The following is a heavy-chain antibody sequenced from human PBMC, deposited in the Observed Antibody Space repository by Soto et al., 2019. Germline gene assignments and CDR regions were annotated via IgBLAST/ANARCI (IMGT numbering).Heavy chain of an antibody. V-gene: IGHV1-2*02. Sequence: ASVKVSCKASGYTFSNFGISWVRQAPGQGLEWMGWINPNSGGTNYAQKFQGRVTMARDTSISTAYMELSRLRSDDTAVYYCARAPRARRGNYWGQGTLVTVSS. CDR3: ARAPRARRGNY. D-gene: IGHD3-16*01. J-gene: IGHJ4*02. CDR2: INPNSGGT. CDR1: GYTFSNFG.